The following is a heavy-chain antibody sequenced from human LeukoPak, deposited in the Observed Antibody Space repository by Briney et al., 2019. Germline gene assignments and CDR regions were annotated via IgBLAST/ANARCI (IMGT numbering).Heavy chain of an antibody. CDR2: IYHSGST. CDR3: ARYCSGGSCLYYFDY. D-gene: IGHD2-15*01. CDR1: GGSISSGGYY. Sequence: PSETLSLTCTVSGGSISSGGYYWRWIRQPPGKGLEWIGYIYHSGSTYYNPSLKSRVTISVDRSKNQFSLKLSSVTAADTAVYYCARYCSGGSCLYYFDYWGQGTLVTVSS. V-gene: IGHV4-30-2*01. J-gene: IGHJ4*02.